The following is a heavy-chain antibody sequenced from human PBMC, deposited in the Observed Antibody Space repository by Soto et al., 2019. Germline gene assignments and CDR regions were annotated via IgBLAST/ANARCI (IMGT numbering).Heavy chain of an antibody. J-gene: IGHJ6*02. Sequence: PGGSLRLSCAASGFTFSTYAMHWVRQAPGKGLEWVALISYDGSNKFYADSVKGRFTISRDNSKNTLYLQVNSLRAEDTSVYYCARYSPPSTVTTQYPVYGMDVWGQGNTVTVSS. V-gene: IGHV3-30-3*01. CDR3: ARYSPPSTVTTQYPVYGMDV. CDR1: GFTFSTYA. CDR2: ISYDGSNK. D-gene: IGHD4-17*01.